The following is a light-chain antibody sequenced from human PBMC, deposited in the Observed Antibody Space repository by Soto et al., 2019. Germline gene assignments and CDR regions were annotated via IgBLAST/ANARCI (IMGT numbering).Light chain of an antibody. Sequence: DIQMTQSPSSLSASVGDRVTITCRASQSISSYLNWYQQKPGKAPKLLIYAASSLQGGVPSRFSGSGSGTDFTLTITSLQPEDFATYYCQQTFGIFPWTFGQGTKVDIK. CDR1: QSISSY. CDR3: QQTFGIFPWT. V-gene: IGKV1-39*01. J-gene: IGKJ1*01. CDR2: AAS.